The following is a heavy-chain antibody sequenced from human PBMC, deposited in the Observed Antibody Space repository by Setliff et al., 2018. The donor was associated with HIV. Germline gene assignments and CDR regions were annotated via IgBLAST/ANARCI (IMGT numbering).Heavy chain of an antibody. CDR3: ARIGSGWSVGWFDP. V-gene: IGHV4-4*07. CDR1: GGSISSYY. J-gene: IGHJ5*02. CDR2: IYISANT. Sequence: KSSETLSLTCTVSGGSISSYYWSWIRQPAGKGLEWIGHIYISANTYYIPSLKSRATISIDTSKNQLSLKLRSVTAADTAVYYCARIGSGWSVGWFDPWGQGTLVTV. D-gene: IGHD6-13*01.